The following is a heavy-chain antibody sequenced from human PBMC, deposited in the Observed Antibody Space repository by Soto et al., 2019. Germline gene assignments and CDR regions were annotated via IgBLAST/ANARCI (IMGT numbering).Heavy chain of an antibody. CDR3: AADPRYFDWLSRGDYYYYMDV. CDR2: IVVGSGNT. J-gene: IGHJ6*03. CDR1: GFTFTSSA. Sequence: ASVKVSCKASGFTFTSSAVQWVRQARGQRLEWIGWIVVGSGNTNYAQKFQERVTITRDMSTSTAYMELSSLRSEDTAVYYCAADPRYFDWLSRGDYYYYMDVWGKGTTVTVSS. V-gene: IGHV1-58*01. D-gene: IGHD3-9*01.